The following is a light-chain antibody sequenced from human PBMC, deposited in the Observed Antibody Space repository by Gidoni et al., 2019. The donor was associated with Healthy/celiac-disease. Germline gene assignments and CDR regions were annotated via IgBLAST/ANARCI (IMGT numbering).Light chain of an antibody. V-gene: IGKV3-20*01. CDR1: QSVSSSY. Sequence: EIVLTQSPGTLSLSPGERATLSCRASQSVSSSYLAWYQQKPGQAPRLLIYGASSRATGIPDRCSGSGSGKDFTLTISRLEPEDVAVYYCQQYGSSPWTFGQGTKVEIK. CDR2: GAS. J-gene: IGKJ1*01. CDR3: QQYGSSPWT.